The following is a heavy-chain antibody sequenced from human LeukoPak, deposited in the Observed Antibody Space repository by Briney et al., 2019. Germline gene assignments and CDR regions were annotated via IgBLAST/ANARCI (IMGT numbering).Heavy chain of an antibody. Sequence: GGSLRLSCVASGFTFRTYAMSWVRQAPGKGLEWVSGISDSGGTTYYVDSVKGRFTISRDNSKNTLYLQMNSLRAEDTAIYYCAKDWDWELLIFDYWGQGTLVTVSS. J-gene: IGHJ4*02. D-gene: IGHD1-26*01. CDR2: ISDSGGTT. CDR3: AKDWDWELLIFDY. CDR1: GFTFRTYA. V-gene: IGHV3-23*01.